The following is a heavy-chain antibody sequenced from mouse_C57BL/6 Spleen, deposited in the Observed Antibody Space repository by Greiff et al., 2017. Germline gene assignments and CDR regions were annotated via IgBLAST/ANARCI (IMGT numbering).Heavy chain of an antibody. V-gene: IGHV1-52*01. Sequence: QVQLQQPGAELVRPGSSVKLSCKASGYTFTSYWMHWVKQRPIQGLEWIGNIDPSDSETHYNQKFKDKATLTVDKSSSTAYMQLSSLTSEDSAVYYCASVNYYAMDYWGQGTSVTVSS. CDR3: ASVNYYAMDY. J-gene: IGHJ4*01. D-gene: IGHD6-1*01. CDR1: GYTFTSYW. CDR2: IDPSDSET.